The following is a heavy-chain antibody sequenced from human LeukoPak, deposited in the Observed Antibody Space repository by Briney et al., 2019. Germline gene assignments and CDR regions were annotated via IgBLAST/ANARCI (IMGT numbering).Heavy chain of an antibody. CDR1: GFTFTTYY. V-gene: IGHV3-7*01. CDR3: ARDKRAPETPYNWFDP. J-gene: IGHJ5*02. CDR2: IKQDGSET. Sequence: PGGSLRLSCVASGFTFTTYYMSWVRQAPGKGLEWVANIKQDGSETHYVDSVKGRFTISRDNAKNSLYLQMNSLRAEDTAVYYCARDKRAPETPYNWFDPSGPGTLVTVSS. D-gene: IGHD1-26*01.